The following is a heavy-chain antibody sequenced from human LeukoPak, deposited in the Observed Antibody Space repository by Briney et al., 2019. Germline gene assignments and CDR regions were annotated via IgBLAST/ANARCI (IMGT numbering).Heavy chain of an antibody. J-gene: IGHJ4*02. CDR3: ARSIAVAGPAPY. D-gene: IGHD6-19*01. Sequence: GGSLRLSCAASGFTFSSYSMNWVRQAPGKGLEWVSSISSSSSYIYYADSVKGRFTISRDSAKNSLYLQMNSLRAEDTAVYYCARSIAVAGPAPYWGQGTLVTVSS. CDR1: GFTFSSYS. V-gene: IGHV3-21*01. CDR2: ISSSSSYI.